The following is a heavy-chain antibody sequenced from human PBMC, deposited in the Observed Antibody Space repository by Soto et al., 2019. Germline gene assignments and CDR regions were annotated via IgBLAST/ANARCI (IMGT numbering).Heavy chain of an antibody. J-gene: IGHJ5*02. D-gene: IGHD3-9*01. CDR3: ARDSVLRYFDWPTGWFDP. CDR2: IYGSGIT. Sequence: SGTLSHTCTISGGAIGSHYLTWSRQPAGKGLEWIGRIYGSGITKYNPSLQSRVTMSLDTSKNQFSLRLESVTAADTVVYYCARDSVLRYFDWPTGWFDPWGQGTLVTVSS. V-gene: IGHV4-4*07. CDR1: GGAIGSHY.